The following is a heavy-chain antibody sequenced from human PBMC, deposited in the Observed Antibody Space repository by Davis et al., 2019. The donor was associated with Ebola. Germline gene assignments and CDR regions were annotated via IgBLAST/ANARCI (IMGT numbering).Heavy chain of an antibody. CDR1: GGSISSGGYY. J-gene: IGHJ4*02. CDR2: IYYSGST. D-gene: IGHD3-22*01. Sequence: PSETLSLTCTVSGGSISSGGYYWSWIRQHPGKGLEWIGYIYYSGSTYYNPSLKSRVTISVDTSKNHFSLRLSSVTAADTALYYCARGPNDNTGFYYNFWGRGMLVTVSS. V-gene: IGHV4-31*03. CDR3: ARGPNDNTGFYYNF.